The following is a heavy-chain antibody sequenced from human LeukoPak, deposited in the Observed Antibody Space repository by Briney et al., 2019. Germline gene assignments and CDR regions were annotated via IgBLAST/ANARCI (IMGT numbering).Heavy chain of an antibody. CDR3: ARSLYSSGWKRGYYFDY. D-gene: IGHD6-19*01. V-gene: IGHV3-21*01. J-gene: IGHJ4*02. CDR2: ISSSSSYI. CDR1: GFTFSSYS. Sequence: GGSLRLSCAASGFTFSSYSMNWVRQAPGKGLEWVSSISSSSSYIYYADSVKGRFTISRDNAKNSLYLQMNSLRAGGTAVYYCARSLYSSGWKRGYYFDYWGQGTLVTVSS.